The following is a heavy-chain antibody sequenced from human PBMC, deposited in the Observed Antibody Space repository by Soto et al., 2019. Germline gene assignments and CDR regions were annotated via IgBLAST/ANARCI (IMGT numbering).Heavy chain of an antibody. CDR3: ARDPGYSSSWYPRFDP. D-gene: IGHD6-13*01. CDR1: GGTFSSYA. V-gene: IGHV1-69*06. J-gene: IGHJ5*02. Sequence: QVQLVQSGAEVKKPGSSVKVSCKASGGTFSSYAISWVRQAPGQGLEWMGGVIPIFGTANYAQKFQGRVTITADKTTSTAYMELSSLRSEDTAVYYCARDPGYSSSWYPRFDPWGQGTLVTVSS. CDR2: VIPIFGTA.